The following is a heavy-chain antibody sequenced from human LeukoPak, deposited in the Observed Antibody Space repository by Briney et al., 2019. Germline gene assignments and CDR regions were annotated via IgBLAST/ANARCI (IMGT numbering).Heavy chain of an antibody. V-gene: IGHV3-48*04. CDR3: ARVTTVATIDY. D-gene: IGHD4-23*01. Sequence: GGSLRLSCAASGFTFSSYSMNWVRQAPGKGLEWVSYISSSSSTIYYADSVKGRFTISRDNAKNSLYLQMNSLRAEDTAVYYCARVTTVATIDYWGQGTLVTVSS. CDR2: ISSSSSTI. CDR1: GFTFSSYS. J-gene: IGHJ4*02.